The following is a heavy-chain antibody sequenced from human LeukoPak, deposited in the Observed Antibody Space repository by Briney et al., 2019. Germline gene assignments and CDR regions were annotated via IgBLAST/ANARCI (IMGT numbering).Heavy chain of an antibody. D-gene: IGHD3-22*01. CDR1: GDSIDDSY. CDR3: ARLAMIIGRDASDL. J-gene: IGHJ3*01. V-gene: IGHV4-59*08. CDR2: MYYRGIT. Sequence: PSETLSLTCSVSGDSIDDSYWSWIRQPPGKGLEWIGYMYYRGITNYNPSLKSRVTISIDTSKNDFSLSLSSVTAADTAVYYCARLAMIIGRDASDLWGQGTLVTVS.